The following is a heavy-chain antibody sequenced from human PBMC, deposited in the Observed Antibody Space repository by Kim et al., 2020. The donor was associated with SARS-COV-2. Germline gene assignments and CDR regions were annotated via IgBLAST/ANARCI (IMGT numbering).Heavy chain of an antibody. V-gene: IGHV4-59*01. D-gene: IGHD1-20*01. Sequence: SETLSLTCTVSGGSISSYYWSWIRQPPGKGLEWIGYIYYSGSTNYNPSLKSRVTISVDTSKNQFSLKLSSVTAADTAVYYCARRLYTSWGYFDYWGQGTLVTVSS. J-gene: IGHJ4*02. CDR1: GGSISSYY. CDR3: ARRLYTSWGYFDY. CDR2: IYYSGST.